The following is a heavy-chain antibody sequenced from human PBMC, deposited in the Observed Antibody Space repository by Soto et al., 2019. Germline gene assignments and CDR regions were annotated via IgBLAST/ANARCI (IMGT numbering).Heavy chain of an antibody. CDR1: GYTFTTYG. V-gene: IGHV1-18*01. D-gene: IGHD2-21*01. Sequence: QGQLVQSGAEVKKPGASVKVSCKTSGYTFTTYGVSWVRQAPGLGLEWMGWISGYNGNTNSAPKFQGRVSMTTDTSTNTAYMELRSLRSDDTAVYYCASDERTYWGGDNCEHYFDYWGQGTLVTVSS. CDR3: ASDERTYWGGDNCEHYFDY. CDR2: ISGYNGNT. J-gene: IGHJ4*02.